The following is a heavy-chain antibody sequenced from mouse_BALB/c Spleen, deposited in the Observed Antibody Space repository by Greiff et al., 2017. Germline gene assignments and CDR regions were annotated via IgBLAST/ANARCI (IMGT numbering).Heavy chain of an antibody. J-gene: IGHJ3*01. Sequence: QVQLQQSGAELVRPGASVTLSCKASGYTFTDYEMHWVKQTPVHGLEWIGAIDPETGGTAYNQKFKGKATLTADKSSSTAYMELRSLTSQDSAVYYCTRVPYYYGSSHWFAYWGQGTLVTVSA. D-gene: IGHD1-1*01. V-gene: IGHV1-15*01. CDR2: IDPETGGT. CDR1: GYTFTDYE. CDR3: TRVPYYYGSSHWFAY.